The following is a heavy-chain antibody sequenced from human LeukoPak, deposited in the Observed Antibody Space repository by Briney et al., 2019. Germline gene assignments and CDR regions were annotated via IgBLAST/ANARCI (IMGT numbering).Heavy chain of an antibody. Sequence: PGWSLRLSCAASGFTFSTYWMHWVRQAPGKGLVWVSRIKSDGSSTIYADSVKGRFTISRDNAKNTLFLQMNSLRAEDTALYYCAKGSSGYFVDLWGQGTLVTVSS. J-gene: IGHJ5*02. V-gene: IGHV3-74*01. D-gene: IGHD3-22*01. CDR2: IKSDGSST. CDR3: AKGSSGYFVDL. CDR1: GFTFSTYW.